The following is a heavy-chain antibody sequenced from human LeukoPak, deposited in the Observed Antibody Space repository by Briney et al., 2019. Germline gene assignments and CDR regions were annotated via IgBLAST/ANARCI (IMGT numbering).Heavy chain of an antibody. J-gene: IGHJ4*02. D-gene: IGHD2-15*01. V-gene: IGHV1-18*01. CDR1: GYTFTSYG. Sequence: AAVKVSCKASGYTFTSYGISWVRQAPGQGLEWMGWISAYNGNTNYAQKFQERVTITRDMSTSTAYMELSSLRSEDTAVYYCAAEGSGQYFDYWGQGTLVTVSS. CDR3: AAEGSGQYFDY. CDR2: ISAYNGNT.